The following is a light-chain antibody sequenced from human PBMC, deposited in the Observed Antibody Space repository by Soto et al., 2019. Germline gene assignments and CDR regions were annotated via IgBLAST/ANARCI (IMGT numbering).Light chain of an antibody. Sequence: DIVLTQSTATLSVSPGESATLSCRASQSVSRALAWYQHVPGQAPRLLIYDSSTRATGVPAMFTGSGSGTRFTFTISSLQSEDFAVYYCQQYNSWPPRYTFGQGTKLQI. V-gene: IGKV3-15*01. J-gene: IGKJ2*01. CDR1: QSVSRA. CDR2: DSS. CDR3: QQYNSWPPRYT.